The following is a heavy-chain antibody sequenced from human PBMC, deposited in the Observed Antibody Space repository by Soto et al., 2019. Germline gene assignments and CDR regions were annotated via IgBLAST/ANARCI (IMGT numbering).Heavy chain of an antibody. Sequence: EVQLLESGGGLVQPGGSLRLSCAASGFTFSSYAMKWVRQAPGKGLEWVSLISESATLTYYAGSVKGRFTISRDNSGNTLFLQKYSLRAEDTSVYYCARYIPGVRYYGMDVWGQGPTVTVS. CDR2: ISESATLT. CDR1: GFTFSSYA. V-gene: IGHV3-23*01. J-gene: IGHJ6*02. D-gene: IGHD2-2*01. CDR3: ARYIPGVRYYGMDV.